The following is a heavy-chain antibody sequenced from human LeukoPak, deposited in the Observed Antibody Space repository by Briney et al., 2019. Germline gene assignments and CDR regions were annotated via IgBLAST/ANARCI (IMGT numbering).Heavy chain of an antibody. Sequence: GGSLRLSCAASGLTFSSYWMTWVRQGPGKGLEWVATISPDGNRENYVDSVKGRFSISRDNAKNSLFLQMRSLRAEDTAMYYCASTFPYCSSGTCALGGQGTLVPSPQ. V-gene: IGHV3-7*01. CDR2: ISPDGNRE. CDR1: GLTFSSYW. CDR3: ASTFPYCSSGTCAL. J-gene: IGHJ4*02. D-gene: IGHD2-15*01.